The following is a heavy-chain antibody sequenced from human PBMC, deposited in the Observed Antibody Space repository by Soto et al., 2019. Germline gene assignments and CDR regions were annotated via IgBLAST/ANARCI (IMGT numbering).Heavy chain of an antibody. CDR2: INHSGST. CDR1: GGSFSGYY. Sequence: SETLSLSCAAYGGSFSGYYWSWVRQPPGKGLEWIGEINHSGSTNYNPSLKSRVTISVDTSKNQFSLKLSSVTAADTAVYYCARGGGYSYGYGYYGMDVWGQGTTVTVSS. CDR3: ARGGGYSYGYGYYGMDV. J-gene: IGHJ6*02. D-gene: IGHD5-18*01. V-gene: IGHV4-34*01.